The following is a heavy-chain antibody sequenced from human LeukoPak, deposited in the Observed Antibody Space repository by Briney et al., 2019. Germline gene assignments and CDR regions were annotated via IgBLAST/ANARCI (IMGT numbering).Heavy chain of an antibody. CDR3: ARVGQYNWNIQTFDY. CDR1: GYTFTSYG. Sequence: ASVKVSCKASGYTFTSYGISWVRQAPGQGLEWMGWISAYNGNTNYAQKLQGRVTTTTDTSTSTAYMELRSLRSDDTAVYYCARVGQYNWNIQTFDYWGQGTLVTVSS. D-gene: IGHD1/OR15-1a*01. V-gene: IGHV1-18*01. J-gene: IGHJ4*02. CDR2: ISAYNGNT.